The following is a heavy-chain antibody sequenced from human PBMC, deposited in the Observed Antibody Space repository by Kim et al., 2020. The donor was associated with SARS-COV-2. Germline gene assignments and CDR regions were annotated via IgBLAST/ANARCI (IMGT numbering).Heavy chain of an antibody. D-gene: IGHD3-10*01. Sequence: GGSLGLSCAASEFTFSRYSMNWVRQAPGKGLEWVSTISRFSDYIYYAESVEGRFTISRDNAKNSVYLQMNSLRVDDTAMYYCARDLSLGRPGGFDYWGQGAMVTGCS. CDR3: ARDLSLGRPGGFDY. CDR1: EFTFSRYS. J-gene: IGHJ4*02. V-gene: IGHV3-21*01. CDR2: ISRFSDYI.